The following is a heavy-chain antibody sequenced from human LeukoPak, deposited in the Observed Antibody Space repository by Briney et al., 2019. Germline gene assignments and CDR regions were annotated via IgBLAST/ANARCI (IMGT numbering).Heavy chain of an antibody. J-gene: IGHJ4*02. CDR3: AKGGWVAVAGMDY. CDR2: INTKTGNP. Sequence: ASVKVSCKASGYTFTGHAMNWVRQAPGQGLEWMGYINTKTGNPTYAQGFTGRFAFSLDTSVSTAYLQISSLKPEDTAVYYCAKGGWVAVAGMDYWGQGTLVTVSS. CDR1: GYTFTGHA. D-gene: IGHD6-19*01. V-gene: IGHV7-4-1*02.